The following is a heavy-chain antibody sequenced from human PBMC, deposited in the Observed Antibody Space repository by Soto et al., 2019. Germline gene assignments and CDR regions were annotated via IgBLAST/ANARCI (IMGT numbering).Heavy chain of an antibody. Sequence: QVQLVQSGAEVKKPGASVKVSCKSSGYTFTSYGISGVRQAPGQGLEWMGWISEYNGNTKHAQKIKGRVTMTTATAPSTAYMERRGLRSDDTAGHSCARGGGYKSNDGGWSDPWGQGTLVTVSS. V-gene: IGHV1-18*01. CDR2: ISEYNGNT. CDR3: ARGGGYKSNDGGWSDP. CDR1: GYTFTSYG. J-gene: IGHJ5*02. D-gene: IGHD1-1*01.